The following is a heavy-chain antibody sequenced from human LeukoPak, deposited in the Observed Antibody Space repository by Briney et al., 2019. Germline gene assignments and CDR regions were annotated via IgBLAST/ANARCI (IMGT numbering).Heavy chain of an antibody. V-gene: IGHV3-43D*03. CDR2: ITWDGGST. CDR3: AKDRAARGRGNYFYMDV. Sequence: GGSLRLSCAASGFTFDDYAMHWVRQASGKGLEWVSHITWDGGSTHYADSVEGRFTISKDNRENSLYLQMNSLRPEDTALYYCAKDRAARGRGNYFYMDVWGKGTTVTVSS. J-gene: IGHJ6*03. D-gene: IGHD2/OR15-2a*01. CDR1: GFTFDDYA.